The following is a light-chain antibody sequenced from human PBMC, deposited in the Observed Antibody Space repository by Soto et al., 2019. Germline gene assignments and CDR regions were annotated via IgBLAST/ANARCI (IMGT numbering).Light chain of an antibody. CDR3: QQYGSLIT. V-gene: IGKV3-20*01. CDR1: QSVSSSY. CDR2: GAS. Sequence: EIVFTQSPGTRSLSPGERAALSCRASQSVSSSYLAWYQQKPGQAPRLLIYGASSRATGIPDRFSGSGSGTDFTLTISRLEPEDFAVYYCQQYGSLITFGQGTRLEIK. J-gene: IGKJ5*01.